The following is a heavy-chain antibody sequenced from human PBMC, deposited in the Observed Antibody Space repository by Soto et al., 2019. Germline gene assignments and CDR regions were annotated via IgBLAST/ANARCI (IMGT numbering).Heavy chain of an antibody. CDR3: AREPSYRAGSQQYYYGSGSYSLYGMDV. V-gene: IGHV3-48*02. CDR2: ISSSSSTI. D-gene: IGHD3-10*01. Sequence: PGGSLRLSCAASGFTCSSYSMNWVRQAPGKGPEWVSYISSSSSTIYYADSVKGRFTISRDNAKNSLYLQMNSLRDEDTAVYYCAREPSYRAGSQQYYYGSGSYSLYGMDVWGQGTTVTVSS. CDR1: GFTCSSYS. J-gene: IGHJ6*02.